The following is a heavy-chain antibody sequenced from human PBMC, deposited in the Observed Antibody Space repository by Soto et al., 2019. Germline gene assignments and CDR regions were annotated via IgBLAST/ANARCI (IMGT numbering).Heavy chain of an antibody. Sequence: PSETLSLTCTVSGGSISSSSSYWGWIRQPPGKGLEWVGSIYYLGNTYYNPSLGSRVTISVDTSKNQFSLKLSSVTAADTAVYYCARGLGGTYYYYGMDVWGQGTTVTVSS. V-gene: IGHV4-39*01. CDR2: IYYLGNT. CDR3: ARGLGGTYYYYGMDV. D-gene: IGHD3-16*01. J-gene: IGHJ6*02. CDR1: GGSISSSSSY.